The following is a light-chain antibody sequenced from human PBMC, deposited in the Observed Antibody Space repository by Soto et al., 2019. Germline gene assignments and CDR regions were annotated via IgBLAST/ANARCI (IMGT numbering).Light chain of an antibody. CDR3: QQYGTSPYT. Sequence: EIVLTQSPGTLSLSPGERASLSCGASQSVDSYLAWYQQKPGQAPRLVIYGASNRATGIPDRVSGSGSGTSFTLTISRLEPQDFALYFCQQYGTSPYTFGQGTKLEIK. CDR1: QSVDSY. V-gene: IGKV3-20*01. CDR2: GAS. J-gene: IGKJ2*01.